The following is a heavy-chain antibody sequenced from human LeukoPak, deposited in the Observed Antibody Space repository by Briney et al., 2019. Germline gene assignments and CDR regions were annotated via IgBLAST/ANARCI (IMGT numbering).Heavy chain of an antibody. V-gene: IGHV4-4*02. Sequence: SETLSLTCAVSGGSISSSNWWSWVRQPPGKGLEWIREIYHSGSTNYNPSLKSRVTISVDKSKNQFSLKLSSVTAADTAVYYCATPSNYYDSSGYLFDIWGQGTMVTVSS. D-gene: IGHD3-22*01. CDR2: IYHSGST. CDR1: GGSISSSNW. CDR3: ATPSNYYDSSGYLFDI. J-gene: IGHJ3*02.